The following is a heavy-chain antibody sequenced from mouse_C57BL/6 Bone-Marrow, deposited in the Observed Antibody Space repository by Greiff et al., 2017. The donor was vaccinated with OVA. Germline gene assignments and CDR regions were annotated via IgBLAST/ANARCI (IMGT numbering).Heavy chain of an antibody. CDR2: FHPYNDDT. Sequence: VQLQQSGAELVKPGASVKMSCTASGYTFTTYPIEWMKQNHGKSLEWIGNFHPYNDDTKYNEKFKGKATLTEEKSSSTVYLELSRLTSDDSAVYYCARKYYGSSFGFACWGQGTLVTVS. CDR1: GYTFTTYP. V-gene: IGHV1-47*01. CDR3: ARKYYGSSFGFAC. D-gene: IGHD1-1*01. J-gene: IGHJ3*01.